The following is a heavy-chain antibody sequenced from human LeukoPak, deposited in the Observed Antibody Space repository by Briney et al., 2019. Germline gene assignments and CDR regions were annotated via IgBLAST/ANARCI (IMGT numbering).Heavy chain of an antibody. J-gene: IGHJ4*02. CDR2: INPSGGST. D-gene: IGHD3-9*01. Sequence: ASVKVSCKASGGTFSSYAISWVRQAPGQGLEWMGIINPSGGSTSYAQKFQGRVTMTRDTSTSTVYMELSSLRSEDTAVYYCARGSPYYDILTGYCDYWGQGTLVTVSS. CDR3: ARGSPYYDILTGYCDY. CDR1: GGTFSSYA. V-gene: IGHV1-46*01.